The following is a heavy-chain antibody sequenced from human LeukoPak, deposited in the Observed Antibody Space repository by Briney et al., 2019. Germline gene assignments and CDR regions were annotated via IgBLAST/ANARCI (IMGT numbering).Heavy chain of an antibody. J-gene: IGHJ6*02. V-gene: IGHV3-64*01. CDR3: ARRDYYYYGMDV. CDR1: GFPFSSYS. CDR2: ISSNGGST. Sequence: GGSLRLSCAASGFPFSSYSMNWVRQAPGKGLEYVSAISSNGGSTYYANSVKGRFTISRDNSKNTLYLQMGSLRAEDMAVYYCARRDYYYYGMDVWGQGTTVTVSS.